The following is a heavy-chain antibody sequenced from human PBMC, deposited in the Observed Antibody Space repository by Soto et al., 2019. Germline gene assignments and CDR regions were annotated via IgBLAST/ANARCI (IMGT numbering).Heavy chain of an antibody. J-gene: IGHJ3*02. CDR1: GYTFTSYY. D-gene: IGHD4-4*01. V-gene: IGHV1-46*01. CDR3: ARGMTTVTSDAFDI. CDR2: INPSGGST. Sequence: QVQLVQSGAEVKKPGASVKVSCKASGYTFTSYYMHWVRQAPGQGLEWMGIINPSGGSTFYAQKFEGXVXLTRDTSTSTVYMELSSLKSEDTAVYYCARGMTTVTSDAFDIWGQGTMVTVSS.